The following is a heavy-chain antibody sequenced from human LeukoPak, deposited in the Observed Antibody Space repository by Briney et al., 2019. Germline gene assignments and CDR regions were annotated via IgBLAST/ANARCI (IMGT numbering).Heavy chain of an antibody. D-gene: IGHD2-2*01. CDR1: GYTFTGYY. J-gene: IGHJ3*02. CDR2: INPNSGGT. CDR3: ARIVVVPAATLRDDAFDI. Sequence: GASVKVSCKASGYTFTGYYMHWLRQAPGQGLEWMGWINPNSGGTNYAQKFQGRVTMTRDTSISTAYMELSRLRSDDTAVYYCARIVVVPAATLRDDAFDIWGQGTMVTVPS. V-gene: IGHV1-2*02.